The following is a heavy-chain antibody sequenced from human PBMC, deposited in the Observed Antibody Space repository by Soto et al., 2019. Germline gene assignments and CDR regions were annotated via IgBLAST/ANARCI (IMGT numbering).Heavy chain of an antibody. D-gene: IGHD2-2*01. CDR3: ARGTSGDIVVVPAAKEEGYYYYGMDV. CDR1: GGSFSGYY. J-gene: IGHJ6*02. Sequence: KPSETLSLTCAVYGGSFSGYYWSWIRQPPGKGLEWIGEINHSGSTNYNPSLKSRVTISVDTSKNQFSLKLSSVTAADTAVYYCARGTSGDIVVVPAAKEEGYYYYGMDVWGQGTTVTVSS. CDR2: INHSGST. V-gene: IGHV4-34*01.